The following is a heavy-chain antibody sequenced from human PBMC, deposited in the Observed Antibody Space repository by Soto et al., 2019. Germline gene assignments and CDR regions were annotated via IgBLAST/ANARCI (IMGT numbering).Heavy chain of an antibody. CDR3: ARLPPRFGELLPPFDY. J-gene: IGHJ4*02. V-gene: IGHV5-51*01. CDR1: GYSFTSYW. Sequence: GESLKISCKGSGYSFTSYWIGWVRQMPGKGLEWMGIIYPGDSDTRYSPSFQGQVTISADKSISTAYLQWSSLKASDTAMYYCARLPPRFGELLPPFDYWGQGTLVTVSS. CDR2: IYPGDSDT. D-gene: IGHD3-10*01.